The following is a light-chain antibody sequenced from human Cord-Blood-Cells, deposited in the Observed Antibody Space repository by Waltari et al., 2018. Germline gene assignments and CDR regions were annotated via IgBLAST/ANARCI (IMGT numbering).Light chain of an antibody. Sequence: DIQMTPSPYSLSASVGDRVTITCQASQDISKYLNWYQQKPGKAPKLLIYDASNLETGVPSRFSGSGSGTDFTFTISSLQPEDIATYYCQQYDNLPPLTFGGGTKVEIK. CDR1: QDISKY. J-gene: IGKJ4*01. CDR3: QQYDNLPPLT. CDR2: DAS. V-gene: IGKV1-33*01.